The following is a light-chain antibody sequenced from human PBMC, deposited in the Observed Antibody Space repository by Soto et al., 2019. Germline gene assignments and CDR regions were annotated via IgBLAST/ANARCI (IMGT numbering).Light chain of an antibody. CDR2: AAS. CDR1: QGIGSW. V-gene: IGKV1-12*01. J-gene: IGKJ1*01. Sequence: DIQMTQSPSSVSASVGDRVTITCRASQGIGSWLAWYQQKPGKAPKILIYAASSLQSGVPSRFSGSGSGTHFTLTIISLQPEDFATYYCQPANSFPWTFGQGTKVEIK. CDR3: QPANSFPWT.